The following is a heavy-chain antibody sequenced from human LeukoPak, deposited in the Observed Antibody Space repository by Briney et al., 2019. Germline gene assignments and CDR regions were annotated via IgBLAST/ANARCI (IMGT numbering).Heavy chain of an antibody. Sequence: GGSLRLSCAASGFTVSSSYMSWVRQAPGKGLEWVSVIYSGGSTYYTDSVKGRFTISRDNSKTTLFLQMNSLRADDTAVYYCASSGRSHFDYWGQGTLVTVSS. CDR3: ASSGRSHFDY. D-gene: IGHD3-10*01. CDR1: GFTVSSSY. CDR2: IYSGGST. V-gene: IGHV3-53*01. J-gene: IGHJ4*02.